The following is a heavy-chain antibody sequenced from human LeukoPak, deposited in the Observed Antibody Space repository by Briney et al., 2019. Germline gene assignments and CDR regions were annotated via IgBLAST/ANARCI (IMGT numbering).Heavy chain of an antibody. V-gene: IGHV3-53*01. Sequence: GGSLRLSCAASGFTVSSNYMSWVRQAPGKGLEWVSVLYSDGTTHYADSVKGRFTISRDNSKNTLYLQMSSLRVEDTAVYYCARDIENYWYFDLWGRGTRVTVSS. CDR2: LYSDGTT. CDR3: ARDIENYWYFDL. CDR1: GFTVSSNY. D-gene: IGHD3-16*02. J-gene: IGHJ2*01.